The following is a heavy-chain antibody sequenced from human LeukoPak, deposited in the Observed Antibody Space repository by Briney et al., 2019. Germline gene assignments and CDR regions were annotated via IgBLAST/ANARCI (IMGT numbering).Heavy chain of an antibody. CDR1: GGSISSYS. D-gene: IGHD3-3*01. V-gene: IGHV4-59*01. CDR2: IYYSGST. J-gene: IGHJ4*02. Sequence: SETLSLTCTVSGGSISSYSWSWIRQPPGKGLEWIGYIYYSGSTNYNPSLKSRVTISVDTSKNQFSLELTSVTAADTAVYYCASRSSIWSGYQDTLYYFDSWGQGTLVTVSS. CDR3: ASRSSIWSGYQDTLYYFDS.